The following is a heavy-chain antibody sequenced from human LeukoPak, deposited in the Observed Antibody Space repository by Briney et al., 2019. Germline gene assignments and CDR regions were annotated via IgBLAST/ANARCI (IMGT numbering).Heavy chain of an antibody. J-gene: IGHJ6*02. CDR3: ARDRVRAVAGSGGRYYYYGMDV. D-gene: IGHD6-19*01. Sequence: GGSLRLSCAASGFTFSSYWMSWVRQAPGKGLEWVAVIWYDGSNEDYADSVKGRFTISRDNSKNTLYLQMNSLRAEDTAVYYCARDRVRAVAGSGGRYYYYGMDVWGQGTTVTVSS. CDR2: IWYDGSNE. CDR1: GFTFSSYW. V-gene: IGHV3-33*08.